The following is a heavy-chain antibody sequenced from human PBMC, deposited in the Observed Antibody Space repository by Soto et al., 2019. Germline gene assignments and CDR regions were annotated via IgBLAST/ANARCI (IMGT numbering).Heavy chain of an antibody. D-gene: IGHD1-26*01. CDR3: ARDGGRHSGGIDY. Sequence: QVQLVQSGAEVKQPGSSVKVSCKASGGTFSSYSINWVRQAPGQGLEWMGEIIPIFGTANSAQKFQGRVTITADESTSTAYMELSSLRSEDTAVYYCARDGGRHSGGIDYWGQGTLVTVSS. J-gene: IGHJ4*02. V-gene: IGHV1-69*01. CDR2: IIPIFGTA. CDR1: GGTFSSYS.